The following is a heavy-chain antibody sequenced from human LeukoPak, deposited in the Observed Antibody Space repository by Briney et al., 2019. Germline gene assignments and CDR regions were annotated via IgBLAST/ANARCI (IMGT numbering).Heavy chain of an antibody. D-gene: IGHD2-21*01. CDR1: GFTFSRYD. J-gene: IGHJ5*02. Sequence: GGSLTLSCLASGFTFSRYDLQWVRETPGKGLEYVSAISSNGGSTYYADSVKGRFTISRDNSKNTLYLQMSSLRAEDTAVYYCGDSQIYRWGQGTLVTVSS. V-gene: IGHV3-64D*09. CDR2: ISSNGGST. CDR3: GDSQIYR.